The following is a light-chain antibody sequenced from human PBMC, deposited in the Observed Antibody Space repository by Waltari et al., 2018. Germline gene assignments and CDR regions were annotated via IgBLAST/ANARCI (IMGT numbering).Light chain of an antibody. CDR2: DDG. CDR3: CSFTSSTHSRV. J-gene: IGLJ3*02. V-gene: IGLV3-21*02. CDR1: NIGSKN. Sequence: SYVLTQPPSVSVAPGQTARISCDGNNIGSKNVHWYQQKPGQAPVLVVYDDGDRPSGIPERFSGSNAGNTASLTISGLQAEDEGDYYCCSFTSSTHSRVFGGGTKLTVL.